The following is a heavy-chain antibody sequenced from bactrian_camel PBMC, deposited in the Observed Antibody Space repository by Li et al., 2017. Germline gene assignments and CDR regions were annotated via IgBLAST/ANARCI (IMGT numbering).Heavy chain of an antibody. J-gene: IGHJ4*01. Sequence: DVQLVESGGGLVQPGGSLRLSCAVSGFTFKDYEMSWVRQAPGRGLEWVLGVNSLGGSTYYADSVKGRFTISRDNAKNTLYLHLNSLKTEDTAMYYCAGFRERARPGQGTQVTVS. CDR1: GFTFKDYE. D-gene: IGHD6*01. V-gene: IGHV3S40*01. CDR2: VNSLGGST.